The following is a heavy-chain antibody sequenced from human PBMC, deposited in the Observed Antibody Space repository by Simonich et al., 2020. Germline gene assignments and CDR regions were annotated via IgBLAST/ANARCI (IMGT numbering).Heavy chain of an antibody. V-gene: IGHV1-8*03. J-gene: IGHJ4*02. Sequence: QVQLVQSGAEVKKPGASVKVSCKASGYTFTSYDINWVQQATGQGLEWMGWMNPNRGNTSYAQKFQGRGTITRNTSISTAYMKLSSLRSEDTAVYYCARGRGGMSRGYVDYWGQGTLVTVSS. CDR1: GYTFTSYD. D-gene: IGHD2-15*01. CDR2: MNPNRGNT. CDR3: ARGRGGMSRGYVDY.